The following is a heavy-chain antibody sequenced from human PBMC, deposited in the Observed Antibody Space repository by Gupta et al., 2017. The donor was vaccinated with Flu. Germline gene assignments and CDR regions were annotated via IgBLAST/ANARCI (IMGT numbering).Heavy chain of an antibody. Sequence: EVQVVESGGGLVQPGGSLRLSCDASGFTFNAHSMTWVRQAPGKGLEWVANIREDGSEKYYLDSVKGRFTISRDNAKNSLYLQMDSLRAEDTALYYCTRLLFFEASVYRPSDYWGQGTLIIVSS. D-gene: IGHD3-22*01. J-gene: IGHJ4*02. CDR1: GFTFNAHS. CDR2: IREDGSEK. CDR3: TRLLFFEASVYRPSDY. V-gene: IGHV3-7*01.